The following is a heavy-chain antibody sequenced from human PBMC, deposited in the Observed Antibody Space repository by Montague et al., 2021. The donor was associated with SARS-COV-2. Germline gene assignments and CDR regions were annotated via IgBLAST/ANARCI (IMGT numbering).Heavy chain of an antibody. CDR1: GGSCIGYY. CDR3: ARVRYYGSGTSLGMDV. Sequence: SETLSLTCAVYGGSCIGYYWGWTHQHPAKVLERIGEINHSGSAKYNPSLKSRVTISVDTSKNQFSLKLSSVTAADTAVYYCARVRYYGSGTSLGMDVWGQGTTVTVSS. D-gene: IGHD3-10*01. CDR2: INHSGSA. J-gene: IGHJ6*02. V-gene: IGHV4-34*01.